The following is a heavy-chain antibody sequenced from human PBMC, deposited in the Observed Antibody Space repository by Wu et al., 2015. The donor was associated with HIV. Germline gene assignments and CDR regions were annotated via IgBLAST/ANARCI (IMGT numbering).Heavy chain of an antibody. CDR1: GYTFTSYY. J-gene: IGHJ4*02. V-gene: IGHV1-46*01. D-gene: IGHD3-10*01. CDR2: INPSGGST. Sequence: QARLVQSGAEVKKPGASVKISCKASGYTFTSYYVHWVRRAPGQGLEWMGIINPSGGSTTYAQKFAARVTMTSDTSTSTVYMELRSLRSDDTAVYYCARRGFDYWGQGTLVTVSS. CDR3: ARRGFDY.